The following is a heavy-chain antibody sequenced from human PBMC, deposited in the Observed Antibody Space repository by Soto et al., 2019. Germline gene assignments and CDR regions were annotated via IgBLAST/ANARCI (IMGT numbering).Heavy chain of an antibody. CDR1: GFTFSSYG. V-gene: IGHV3-33*01. J-gene: IGHJ6*03. CDR3: ARGYCSSTSCYGGYYYMDV. D-gene: IGHD2-2*01. Sequence: ESGGGVVQPGRSLRLSCAASGFTFSSYGMHWVRQAPGKGLEWVAVIWYDGSNKYYADSVKGRFTISRDNSKNTLYLQMNSLRAEDTAVYYCARGYCSSTSCYGGYYYMDVWGKGTTVTVSS. CDR2: IWYDGSNK.